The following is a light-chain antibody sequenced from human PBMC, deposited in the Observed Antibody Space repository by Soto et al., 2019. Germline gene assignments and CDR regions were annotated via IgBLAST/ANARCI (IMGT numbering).Light chain of an antibody. Sequence: DIQITPSPSTLSASVGDKVTITCRASQSISSWLAWYQQKPGKAPKLLIYKASTLESGVPSNFSGSGSGTEFTLSISSLQPEDFATYYCQQYNSYPWTFGQGTKVDI. CDR1: QSISSW. CDR3: QQYNSYPWT. CDR2: KAS. V-gene: IGKV1-5*03. J-gene: IGKJ1*01.